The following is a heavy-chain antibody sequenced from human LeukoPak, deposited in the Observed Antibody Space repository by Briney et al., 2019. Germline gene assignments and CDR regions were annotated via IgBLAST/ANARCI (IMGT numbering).Heavy chain of an antibody. CDR1: GFTFSDYY. CDR3: ARASLEWLFFDY. CDR2: ISSSGSTI. J-gene: IGHJ4*02. V-gene: IGHV3-11*04. Sequence: GGSLRLSCAASGFTFSDYYMSWIRQAPGKGLEWVSYISSSGSTIYYADSVKGRFTISRDNTKNSPYLQMNSLRAEDTGVYYCARASLEWLFFDYWGQGTLVTVSS. D-gene: IGHD3-3*01.